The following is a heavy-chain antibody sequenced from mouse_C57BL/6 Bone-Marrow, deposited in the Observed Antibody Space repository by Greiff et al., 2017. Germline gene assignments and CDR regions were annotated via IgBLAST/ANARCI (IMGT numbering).Heavy chain of an antibody. D-gene: IGHD2-2*01. CDR2: IDPSDSYT. J-gene: IGHJ2*02. CDR1: GYTFTSYW. CDR3: AHLWLRNY. Sequence: QVQLQQPGAELVKPGASVKLSCKASGYTFTSYWMQWVKQRPGQGLEWIGEIDPSDSYTNYNQKFKGKATLTVDTSSITAYLQLSSLTSEDSAVYYCAHLWLRNYWGQGTSLTVAS. V-gene: IGHV1-50*01.